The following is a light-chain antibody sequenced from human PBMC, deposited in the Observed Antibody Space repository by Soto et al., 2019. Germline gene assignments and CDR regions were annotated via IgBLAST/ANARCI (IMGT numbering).Light chain of an antibody. V-gene: IGLV2-8*01. J-gene: IGLJ1*01. Sequence: VLTQPPSASGSPGQSLTISCTGTTSDVGGYNYVSWYQQHPGKAPKLMIYGVTKRPSGVPDRFSGSRSGNTASLTVSGLQTEDEADYYCSSYVGSNNYVFGTGTKVTVL. CDR3: SSYVGSNNYV. CDR2: GVT. CDR1: TSDVGGYNY.